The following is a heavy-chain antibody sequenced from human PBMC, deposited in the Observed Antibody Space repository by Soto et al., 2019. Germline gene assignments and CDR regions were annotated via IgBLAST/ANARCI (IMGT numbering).Heavy chain of an antibody. D-gene: IGHD3-16*01. CDR2: INHSGST. V-gene: IGHV4-34*01. CDR1: GVSFSGYY. CDR3: ARVAAPMGYAFDI. Sequence: XETLSLTCAVYGVSFSGYYWSWIRQPPGNGLEWIGEINHSGSTNYNPSLKSRVTISVDTSKNQFSLKLSSVTAADTAVYYCARVAAPMGYAFDIWGQGTMVTVSS. J-gene: IGHJ3*02.